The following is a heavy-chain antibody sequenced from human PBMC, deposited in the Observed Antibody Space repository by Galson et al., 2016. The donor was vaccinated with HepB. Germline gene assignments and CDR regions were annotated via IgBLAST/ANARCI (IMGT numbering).Heavy chain of an antibody. J-gene: IGHJ4*02. CDR2: IYHSGTT. CDR1: SGFISTYY. V-gene: IGHV4-59*01. CDR3: AALLSSGYGTGRLDY. D-gene: IGHD3-9*01. Sequence: SETLSLTCTVSSGFISTYYWSWIRHPPGKGLEWLGYIYHSGTTNYNPSLKSRVTISIDTAKNQFSLQLRSVTAADTAVYYCAALLSSGYGTGRLDYWDQGTLVAVSS.